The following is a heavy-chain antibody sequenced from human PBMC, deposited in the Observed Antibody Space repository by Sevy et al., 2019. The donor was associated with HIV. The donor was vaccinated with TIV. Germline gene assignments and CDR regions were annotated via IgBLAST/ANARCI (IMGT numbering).Heavy chain of an antibody. CDR2: IYYSGST. J-gene: IGHJ4*02. CDR3: ARLSLSRGVTTGSYYFDY. V-gene: IGHV4-39*01. CDR1: GGSISSSSYY. Sequence: SETLSLTCTLSGGSISSSSYYWGWIRQPPGKGLEWIAIIYYSGSTYYNPSLKSRVSIFIDTSKNQFSLKLSPVTAADTALYYCARLSLSRGVTTGSYYFDYWGQGTLVTVSS. D-gene: IGHD1-1*01.